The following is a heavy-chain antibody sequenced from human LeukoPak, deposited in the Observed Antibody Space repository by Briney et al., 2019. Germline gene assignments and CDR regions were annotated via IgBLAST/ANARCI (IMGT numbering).Heavy chain of an antibody. CDR2: ITSDGSTT. Sequence: GLVWVSHITSDGSTTTYADSVKGRFTTSRDNAKNTLYLQMNSLRAEDTAVYYCVRDNYGVDYWGQGTLVTVSS. V-gene: IGHV3-74*01. D-gene: IGHD4-11*01. CDR3: VRDNYGVDY. J-gene: IGHJ4*02.